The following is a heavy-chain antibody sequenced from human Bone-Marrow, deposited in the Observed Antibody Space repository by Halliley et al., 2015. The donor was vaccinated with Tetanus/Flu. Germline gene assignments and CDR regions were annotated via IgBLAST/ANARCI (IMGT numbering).Heavy chain of an antibody. V-gene: IGHV5-51*01. CDR3: ARTTGTSYGSFQN. D-gene: IGHD3-10*01. Sequence: EWMGIIYPGDSDPRCSPSFQGQVTISADRSISTAYLQWSSLKASDTAMYYCARTTGTSYGSFQNWGQGTLVTVSS. CDR2: IYPGDSDP. J-gene: IGHJ1*01.